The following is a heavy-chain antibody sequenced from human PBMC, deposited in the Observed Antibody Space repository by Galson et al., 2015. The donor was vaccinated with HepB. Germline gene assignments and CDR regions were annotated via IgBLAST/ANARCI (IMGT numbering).Heavy chain of an antibody. D-gene: IGHD3-9*01. Sequence: SVKVSCKASGYTFTGYYMHWVRQAPGQGLEWMGWINPNSGGTNYAQKFQGRVTMTRDTSISTAYMELSRLRSDDTAVYYCARVGSWGSAYDILTGPSWYFDYWGQGTLVTVSS. CDR2: INPNSGGT. J-gene: IGHJ4*02. V-gene: IGHV1-2*02. CDR1: GYTFTGYY. CDR3: ARVGSWGSAYDILTGPSWYFDY.